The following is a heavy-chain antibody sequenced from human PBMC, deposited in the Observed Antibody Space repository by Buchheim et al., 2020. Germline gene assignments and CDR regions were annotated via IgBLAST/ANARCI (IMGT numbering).Heavy chain of an antibody. Sequence: QRQLQESGPGLVKPSETLSLTCTVSGGSISNSDSYYWGWIRQPPGKGLEWIGSIYYGGSTYYTPSLKSRVTISVATSKKQFSLKLSSVTAAYTAVYYCARQITMVRGLTVQDYHYRDVWGKGTT. CDR1: GGSISNSDSYY. D-gene: IGHD3-10*01. J-gene: IGHJ6*03. V-gene: IGHV4-39*01. CDR2: IYYGGST. CDR3: ARQITMVRGLTVQDYHYRDV.